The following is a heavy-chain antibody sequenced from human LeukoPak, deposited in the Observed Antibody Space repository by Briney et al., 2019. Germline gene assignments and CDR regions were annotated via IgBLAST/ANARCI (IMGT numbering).Heavy chain of an antibody. D-gene: IGHD6-13*01. J-gene: IGHJ4*02. CDR2: ISAYNGNT. CDR3: ARDLVSVGIAAAGRPEDY. Sequence: GASVKVSCKASGYTFTSYGISWVRQAPGQGLEWMGWISAYNGNTNYAQKFQGRVTMTRDTSISTAYMELSRLRSDDTAVYYCARDLVSVGIAAAGRPEDYWGQGTLVTVSS. V-gene: IGHV1-18*01. CDR1: GYTFTSYG.